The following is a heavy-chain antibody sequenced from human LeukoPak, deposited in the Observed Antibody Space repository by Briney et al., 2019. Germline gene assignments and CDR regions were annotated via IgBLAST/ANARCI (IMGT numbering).Heavy chain of an antibody. CDR1: GFTFRDYW. CDR2: IKQDGSDT. CDR3: ATSGYSGYGIDY. J-gene: IGHJ4*02. D-gene: IGHD5-12*01. V-gene: IGHV3-7*03. Sequence: GGSLKLSCEVSGFTFRDYWMTWARQAPGKGLEWVANIKQDGSDTYSVDSVKGRFTISRDNAKNSLYLEMNSLRVEDTAVYYCATSGYSGYGIDYWGQGTLVAVSS.